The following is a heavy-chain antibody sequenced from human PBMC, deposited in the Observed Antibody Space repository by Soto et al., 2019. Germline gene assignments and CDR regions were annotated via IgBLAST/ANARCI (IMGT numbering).Heavy chain of an antibody. J-gene: IGHJ4*02. CDR1: GFTFSSLW. D-gene: IGHD3-10*01. Sequence: EVQLVESGGGLVQPGGSLRLSCAVSGFTFSSLWMHWVRQAPGEGLVWVSRINTDGSSTSYADSVKGRFTISRDNAKNTLYLQMNSLRVEDTATYYCAKRGVDTFGLSYWGQGTLVTVSS. CDR2: INTDGSST. CDR3: AKRGVDTFGLSY. V-gene: IGHV3-74*01.